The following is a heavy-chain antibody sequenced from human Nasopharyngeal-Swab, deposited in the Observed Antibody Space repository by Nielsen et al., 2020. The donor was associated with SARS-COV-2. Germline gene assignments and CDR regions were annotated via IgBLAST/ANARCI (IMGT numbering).Heavy chain of an antibody. Sequence: GGSLRLSCAASGFTFSTYDMSWVRQAPGKGLEWVSSTSTSGSYIYYADSVKGRFTISRDNAKNSLYLQMNSLRAEDTAVYYCARDLHGDYALDYWGQGTLVTVSS. CDR2: TSTSGSYI. CDR3: ARDLHGDYALDY. CDR1: GFTFSTYD. D-gene: IGHD4-17*01. V-gene: IGHV3-21*01. J-gene: IGHJ4*02.